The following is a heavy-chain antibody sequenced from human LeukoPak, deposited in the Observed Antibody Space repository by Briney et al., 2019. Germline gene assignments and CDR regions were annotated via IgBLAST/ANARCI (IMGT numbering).Heavy chain of an antibody. CDR2: ISSSSSYI. CDR3: AKDLGDGYAKDY. Sequence: GGSLRLSCAASGFPFSNYWMSWVRQAPGKGLEWVSSISSSSSYIYYADSVEGRFTISRDNAKNSLYLQMNSLRAEDTAIYYCAKDLGDGYAKDYWGQGILVTVSS. V-gene: IGHV3-21*01. J-gene: IGHJ4*02. D-gene: IGHD5-24*01. CDR1: GFPFSNYW.